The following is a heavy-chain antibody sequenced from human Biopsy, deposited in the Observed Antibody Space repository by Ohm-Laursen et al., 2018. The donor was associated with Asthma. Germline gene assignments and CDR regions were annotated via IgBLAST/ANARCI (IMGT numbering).Heavy chain of an antibody. V-gene: IGHV1-18*01. Sequence: GASVKPSCTTSGYTFNSAGITWVRQAPGQGLEWMGWISVYNGNTKVAQKLQDRVTMITDTSTSTAYMELRSLRSDDTAVYFCARAVDYSHYYGIDVWGQGTTVTVS. J-gene: IGHJ6*02. D-gene: IGHD3-10*01. CDR3: ARAVDYSHYYGIDV. CDR2: ISVYNGNT. CDR1: GYTFNSAG.